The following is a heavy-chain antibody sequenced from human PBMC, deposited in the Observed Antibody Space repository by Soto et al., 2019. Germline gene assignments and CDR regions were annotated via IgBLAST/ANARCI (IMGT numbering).Heavy chain of an antibody. J-gene: IGHJ4*02. CDR1: GDTLSTYT. CDR3: ALDLNAGLVYFGN. D-gene: IGHD2-8*01. V-gene: IGHV1-69*02. Sequence: QVQLVQSGAEVKKPGSSMKVSCKVSGDTLSTYTISWVRQAPGQGLEWMGRIIPILGLPNHSQKFQGRVTITADKSTSTSYLEMPGLRSEDTAVYYCALDLNAGLVYFGNWGQGTLVTVSS. CDR2: IIPILGLP.